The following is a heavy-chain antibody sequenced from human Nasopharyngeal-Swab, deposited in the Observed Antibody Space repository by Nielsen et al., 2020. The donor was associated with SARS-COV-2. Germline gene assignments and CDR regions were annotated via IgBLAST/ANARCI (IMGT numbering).Heavy chain of an antibody. Sequence: SETLSLTYAVYGGSFSGYYWSWIRQPPGKGLEWIGEINHSGSTNYNPSLKSRVTISVDTSKNQFSLKLSSVTAADTAVYYCASGSPYYYYMDVWGKGTTVTVSS. V-gene: IGHV4-34*01. CDR3: ASGSPYYYYMDV. J-gene: IGHJ6*03. CDR2: INHSGST. CDR1: GGSFSGYY.